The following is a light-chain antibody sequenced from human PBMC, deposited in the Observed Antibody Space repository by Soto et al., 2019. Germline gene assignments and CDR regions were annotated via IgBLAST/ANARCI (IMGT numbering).Light chain of an antibody. V-gene: IGKV2-28*01. Sequence: VLTQSPLSLPVTPGEPASISCRSSQSLLNSNGYNYLDWYLQKPGQSPQVLIYLGSNRASGVPDRFSGSGSGTEFTLTISSLQSEDFGVYYCQQYNNWWTFGQGTKVEI. CDR2: LGS. J-gene: IGKJ1*01. CDR3: QQYNNWWT. CDR1: QSLLNSNGYNY.